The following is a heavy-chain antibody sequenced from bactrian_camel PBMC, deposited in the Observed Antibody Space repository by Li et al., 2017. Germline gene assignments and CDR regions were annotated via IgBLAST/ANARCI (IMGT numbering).Heavy chain of an antibody. D-gene: IGHD3*01. CDR1: EYLFSVYQ. V-gene: IGHV3S1*01. CDR2: INSGGGRT. CDR3: AAGWRRYDYSRVLRRVDFDY. Sequence: HVQLVESGGGSVQAGGSLRLSCVASEYLFSVYQMAWFRQAPGKEREGVASINSGGGRTYYAPSVKGRFTVSRDDAKNTLYLQLNSLKTEDTAMYYCAAGWRRYDYSRVLRRVDFDYWGLGTQVTVS. J-gene: IGHJ6*01.